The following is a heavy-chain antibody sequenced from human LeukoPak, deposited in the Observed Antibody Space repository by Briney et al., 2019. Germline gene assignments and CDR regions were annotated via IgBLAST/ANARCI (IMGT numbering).Heavy chain of an antibody. D-gene: IGHD3-22*01. CDR1: GFTFSIYA. V-gene: IGHV3-30-3*01. CDR2: ISYDGSNK. Sequence: GGSLRLSCAASGFTFSIYAIHWVRQAPGKGLEWVAVISYDGSNKYYADSVKGRFTISRDNSKNTLYLQMNSLRAEDTAVYYCARGPYYYDSSGYSPQKWYYFDYWGQGTLVTVSS. CDR3: ARGPYYYDSSGYSPQKWYYFDY. J-gene: IGHJ4*02.